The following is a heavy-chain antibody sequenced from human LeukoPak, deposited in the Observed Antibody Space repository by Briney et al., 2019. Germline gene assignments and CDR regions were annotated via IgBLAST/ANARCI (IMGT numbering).Heavy chain of an antibody. Sequence: PSETLSLTCTVSGGSISSSSYYWGWIRQPPGKGLEWIGEINHSGSTNYNPSLKSRVTISVDTSKNQFSLKLSSVTAADTAVYYCACTAGYWGQGTLVTVSS. V-gene: IGHV4-39*07. CDR2: INHSGST. CDR3: ACTAGY. CDR1: GGSISSSSYY. D-gene: IGHD2-8*01. J-gene: IGHJ4*02.